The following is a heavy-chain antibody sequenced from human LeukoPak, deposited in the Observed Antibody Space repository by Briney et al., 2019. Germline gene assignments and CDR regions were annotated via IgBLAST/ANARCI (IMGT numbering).Heavy chain of an antibody. CDR1: GVSVSDDRYY. V-gene: IGHV4-31*03. CDR3: ATPYWSGISCLDVFNM. J-gene: IGHJ3*02. Sequence: SETLSLTCNVSGVSVSDDRYYWTWIRQHPGKGLESIGYKYYSGSAKYNSSLKSRITISINTANNQCPLQHSPVTYVETATYYCATPYWSGISCLDVFNMWGQGARVTVSS. D-gene: IGHD2-2*01. CDR2: KYYSGSA.